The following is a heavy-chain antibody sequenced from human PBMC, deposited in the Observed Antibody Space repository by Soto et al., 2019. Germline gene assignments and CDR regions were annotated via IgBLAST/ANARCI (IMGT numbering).Heavy chain of an antibody. CDR1: GGSIISYC. CDR3: ATYGSGLSYAY. CDR2: ICYSGST. J-gene: IGHJ4*02. V-gene: IGHV4-59*08. D-gene: IGHD3-10*01. Sequence: SETLSLTCTVSGGSIISYCLNWIRQPPGRGLEWIGDICYSGSTNYNPSLNSRVTISVDTSKNQLSLKLTSVTAADTAVYYCATYGSGLSYAYWGQGTLVTVSS.